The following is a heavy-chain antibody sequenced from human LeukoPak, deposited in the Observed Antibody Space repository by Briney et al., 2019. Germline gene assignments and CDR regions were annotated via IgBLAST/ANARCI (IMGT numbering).Heavy chain of an antibody. D-gene: IGHD3-22*01. CDR1: GYTFTSYG. CDR3: ARDRYYDSSGYYGEFDY. CDR2: ASAYNGNT. V-gene: IGHV1-18*01. Sequence: ASVKVSCKASGYTFTSYGISWVRQAPGQGLEWMGWASAYNGNTNYAQKLQGRVTMTTDTSTSTAYMELRSLRSDDTAVYHCARDRYYDSSGYYGEFDYWGQGTLVTVSS. J-gene: IGHJ4*02.